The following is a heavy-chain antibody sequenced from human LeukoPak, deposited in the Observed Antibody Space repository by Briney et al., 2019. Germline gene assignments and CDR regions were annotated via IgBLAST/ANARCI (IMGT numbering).Heavy chain of an antibody. J-gene: IGHJ4*02. CDR2: IHPSNGGT. V-gene: IGHV1-46*01. D-gene: IGHD5-18*01. CDR3: ARMEMDPAMVTNYFDY. Sequence: ASVKVSCKASGYTFTRHYMHWVRQAPGQGPEWMGVIHPSNGGTNYAPKFPGRVTLTRDTSTTTVFMELSSLTSEDTATYYCARMEMDPAMVTNYFDYWGQGTLVTVSS. CDR1: GYTFTRHY.